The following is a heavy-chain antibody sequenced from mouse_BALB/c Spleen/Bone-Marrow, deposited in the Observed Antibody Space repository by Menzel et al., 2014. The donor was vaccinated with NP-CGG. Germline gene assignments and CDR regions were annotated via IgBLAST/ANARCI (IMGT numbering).Heavy chain of an antibody. J-gene: IGHJ3*01. CDR3: ARSGDSSGYGFAY. CDR1: GYPSTGYD. V-gene: IGHV1S56*01. CDR2: FCPGVGST. D-gene: IGHD3-2*01. Sequence: QVQLKESGPELVKPGALVKISCMPFGYPSTGYDLTWVKQRPGQGLGGLGGFCPGVGSTKYIEKFKGKATLTADKSSSTAYMQLSSLTSENSAVYLCARSGDSSGYGFAYWGQGTLVTVSA.